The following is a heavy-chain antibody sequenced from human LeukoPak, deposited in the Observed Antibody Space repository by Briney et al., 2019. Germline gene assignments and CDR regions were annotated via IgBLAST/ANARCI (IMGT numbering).Heavy chain of an antibody. Sequence: ASVKVSCKASGYTFTSYDINWVRQATGQGLEWMGWMNPNSGNTGYAQKFQVRVTITRNTSMSTAYMDLSSLRSEDTALYYCARDNGAYYYDSSGYTNWFDPWGQGTLVTVSS. D-gene: IGHD3-22*01. J-gene: IGHJ5*02. CDR1: GYTFTSYD. CDR3: ARDNGAYYYDSSGYTNWFDP. V-gene: IGHV1-8*01. CDR2: MNPNSGNT.